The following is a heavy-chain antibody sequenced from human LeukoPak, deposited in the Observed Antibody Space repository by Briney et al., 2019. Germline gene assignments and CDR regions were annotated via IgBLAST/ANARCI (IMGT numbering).Heavy chain of an antibody. V-gene: IGHV4-59*01. CDR1: GDSMRSYY. J-gene: IGHJ6*03. CDR2: AYHSGGT. D-gene: IGHD3-9*01. Sequence: PSETLSLTCTVSGDSMRSYYWTWIRQSPGKGLEWIGYAYHSGGTSYNPSLKSRVTISVDTSKNQFSLKLTSMTAADTAMYYCARSVYDWDPRYYMDVWGKGTTVTVSS. CDR3: ARSVYDWDPRYYMDV.